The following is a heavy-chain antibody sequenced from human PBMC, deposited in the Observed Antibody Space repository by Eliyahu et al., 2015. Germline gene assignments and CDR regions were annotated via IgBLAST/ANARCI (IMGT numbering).Heavy chain of an antibody. V-gene: IGHV3-74*01. Sequence: VRLAPGKGLVWISHINTDGSDTTTADFVKGRFTISRDNAKNTVYLQLNSLRAEDTAVYYFCKGPQGNPGCCHWGPGTPGNVSP. CDR2: INTDGSDT. CDR3: CKGPQGNPGCCH. J-gene: IGHJ6*01. D-gene: IGHD3-10*01.